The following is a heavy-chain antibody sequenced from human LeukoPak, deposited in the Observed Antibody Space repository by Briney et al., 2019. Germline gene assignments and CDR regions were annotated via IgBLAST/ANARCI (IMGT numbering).Heavy chain of an antibody. V-gene: IGHV4-59*08. CDR3: ARGGGYFDY. Sequence: SETLSLTCTVSGGSVSGGFISSYYWSWIRQPPGKGLEWIGYIYYSGSTNYNPSLKSRVTISVDTSKNQFSLKLSSVTAADTAVYHCARGGGYFDYWGQGTLVTVSS. CDR1: GGSVSGGFISSYY. CDR2: IYYSGST. D-gene: IGHD3-16*01. J-gene: IGHJ4*02.